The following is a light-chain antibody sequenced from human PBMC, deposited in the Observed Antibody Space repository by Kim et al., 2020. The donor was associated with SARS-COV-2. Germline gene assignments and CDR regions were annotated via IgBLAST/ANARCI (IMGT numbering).Light chain of an antibody. CDR3: YSTDSSGNHRV. Sequence: SYELTQPPSVSVGQTARITCSGDALPKKYAYWYQQKSGQAPVLVIYEDTKRPSGIPERFSGSSSGTMATLTISGAQVEDEADYYCYSTDSSGNHRVFGGGTQLTVL. J-gene: IGLJ3*02. CDR1: ALPKKY. V-gene: IGLV3-10*01. CDR2: EDT.